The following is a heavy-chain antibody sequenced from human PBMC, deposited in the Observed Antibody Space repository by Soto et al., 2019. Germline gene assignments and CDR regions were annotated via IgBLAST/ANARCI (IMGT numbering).Heavy chain of an antibody. CDR3: ERFWYYGDYIDAFDI. J-gene: IGHJ3*02. D-gene: IGHD4-17*01. Sequence: GGSLRLSCAASGFTFSDYYMSWIRQAPGKGLEWVSYISSSGSTIYYADSVKGRFTISRDNAKNSLYLQMNSLRAEDAAVYYCERFWYYGDYIDAFDIWGQGTMVTVSS. CDR2: ISSSGSTI. V-gene: IGHV3-11*01. CDR1: GFTFSDYY.